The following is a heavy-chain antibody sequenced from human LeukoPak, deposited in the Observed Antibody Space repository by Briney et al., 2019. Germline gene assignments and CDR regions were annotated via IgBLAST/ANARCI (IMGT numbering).Heavy chain of an antibody. CDR1: GGSISSGGYY. D-gene: IGHD3-22*01. J-gene: IGHJ6*02. Sequence: PSQTLSLTCTVSGGSISSGGYYWSWIRQHPGRGLEWIGYIYNSGSTSYNPSLKSRVTILVDTSKNQFSLRLTSVAAADTAVYYCARHWRSHYYDIPVWGQGTTVTVSS. CDR3: ARHWRSHYYDIPV. CDR2: IYNSGST. V-gene: IGHV4-31*03.